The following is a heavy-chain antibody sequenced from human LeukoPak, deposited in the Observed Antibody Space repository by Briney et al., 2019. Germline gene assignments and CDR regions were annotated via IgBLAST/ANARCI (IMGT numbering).Heavy chain of an antibody. V-gene: IGHV1-24*01. Sequence: GASVTVSCKVSGYILTKLSMHWVRQAPGKGLEWMGGFDPEDGEKIYAQKFQGRVTMTEDTSTDTAYMELSSLRSDDTAVYYCATETTAGTLDYWGQGTLVTVSS. D-gene: IGHD6-13*01. CDR2: FDPEDGEK. CDR1: GYILTKLS. CDR3: ATETTAGTLDY. J-gene: IGHJ4*02.